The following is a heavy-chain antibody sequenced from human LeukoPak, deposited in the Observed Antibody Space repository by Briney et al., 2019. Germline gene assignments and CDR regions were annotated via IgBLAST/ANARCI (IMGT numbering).Heavy chain of an antibody. D-gene: IGHD3-22*01. CDR1: GYTFTIYG. V-gene: IGHV1-18*01. J-gene: IGHJ4*02. Sequence: ASVKVSCKASGYTFTIYGISWVRQAPGQGLEWMGRISDYSGNTNYAQKLQGRVTMTTDTSTSTAYMELRSLRSDDTAVYYCARVPPYYHSSGHGPYYFDYWGQGTLVTVSS. CDR3: ARVPPYYHSSGHGPYYFDY. CDR2: ISDYSGNT.